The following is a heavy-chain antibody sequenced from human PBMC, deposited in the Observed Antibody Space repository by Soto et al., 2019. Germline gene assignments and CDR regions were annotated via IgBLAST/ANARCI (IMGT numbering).Heavy chain of an antibody. CDR2: IYHSGST. CDR3: VEGEYYYDSSGYYPFDY. J-gene: IGHJ4*02. CDR1: GVSISSGGYS. Sequence: PSETLSLTCAVSGVSISSGGYSWSWIRQPPGKGLEWIGYIYHSGSTYYNPSLKSRVTMSVDRSKNQFSLKLSSVTAADSAVYYCVEGEYYYDSSGYYPFDYWGQGTRVTVSS. V-gene: IGHV4-30-2*01. D-gene: IGHD3-22*01.